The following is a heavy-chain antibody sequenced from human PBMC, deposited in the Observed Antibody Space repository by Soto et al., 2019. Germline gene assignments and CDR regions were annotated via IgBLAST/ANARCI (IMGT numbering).Heavy chain of an antibody. CDR2: IYHSGST. Sequence: SETLSLTCAVSGGSISSSNWWSWVRQPPGKGLEWIGEIYHSGSTNYNPSLKSRVTISVDKSKNQFSLKLSSVTAADTAVYYCARGADSSSWPYYYYYGMDVWGQGTTVTVSS. CDR3: ARGADSSSWPYYYYYGMDV. J-gene: IGHJ6*02. D-gene: IGHD6-13*01. CDR1: GGSISSSNW. V-gene: IGHV4-4*02.